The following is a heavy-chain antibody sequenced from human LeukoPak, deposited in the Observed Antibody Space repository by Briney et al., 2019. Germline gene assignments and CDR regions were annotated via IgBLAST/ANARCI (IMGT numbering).Heavy chain of an antibody. CDR2: ISAYNGNT. J-gene: IGHJ6*03. Sequence: ASVKVSCKASGYTFTSYGISWVRQAPGQGLEWMGWISAYNGNTNNAQKLQGRVTMTTDTTTRTAYMELRTLRSDATAVYDWARPRLAYYYYNMDVWGKGTTVTVSS. V-gene: IGHV1-18*01. CDR3: ARPRLAYYYYNMDV. CDR1: GYTFTSYG.